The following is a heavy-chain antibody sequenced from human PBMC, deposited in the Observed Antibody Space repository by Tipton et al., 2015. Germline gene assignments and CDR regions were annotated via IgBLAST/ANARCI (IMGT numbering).Heavy chain of an antibody. D-gene: IGHD3-16*02. J-gene: IGHJ6*02. V-gene: IGHV3-49*03. CDR2: IRNKAYGGTT. CDR1: GFTFGDHA. CDR3: TRDESKSAYDDYVWGTYRFVENYHGMDV. Sequence: RSLRLSCAASGFTFGDHAMSWFRQAPGKGLEWVGFIRNKAYGGTTEYAASVNGRFTISRDDSKNSAYLQMNSLKTEDTAVYYCTRDESKSAYDDYVWGTYRFVENYHGMDVWGQGTTVTVSS.